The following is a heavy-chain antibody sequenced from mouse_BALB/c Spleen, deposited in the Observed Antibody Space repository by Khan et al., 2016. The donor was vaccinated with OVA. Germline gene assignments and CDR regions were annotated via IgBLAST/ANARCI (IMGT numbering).Heavy chain of an antibody. CDR1: GSSITRHSA. J-gene: IGHJ4*01. CDR3: ARGNYYGYAMDY. CDR2: ISYSGST. V-gene: IGHV3-2*02. Sequence: EVQLPASGPGLVTPSQSLSLTCPVTGSSITRHSAWNCIRQFPGNKLEWMGYISYSGSTNYNPSLKSRISITRDTSKNQFFLQLNSVTTEDTATYYCARGNYYGYAMDYWAQGPSLTVSS. D-gene: IGHD1-1*01.